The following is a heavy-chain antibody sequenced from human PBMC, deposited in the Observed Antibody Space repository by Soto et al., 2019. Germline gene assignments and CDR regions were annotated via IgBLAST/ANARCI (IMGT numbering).Heavy chain of an antibody. CDR2: IYYSGST. Sequence: QLQLQESGPGLVKPSETLSLTCTVSGGSISSSSYYWGWIRQPPGKGLEWIGSIYYSGSTYYNPSLKSRVPILVDTSKNQFSLKLSSVTAADTAVYYCARHPYSSGWQEWGLYYYGMDVWGQGTTVTVSS. J-gene: IGHJ6*02. V-gene: IGHV4-39*01. CDR1: GGSISSSSYY. CDR3: ARHPYSSGWQEWGLYYYGMDV. D-gene: IGHD6-19*01.